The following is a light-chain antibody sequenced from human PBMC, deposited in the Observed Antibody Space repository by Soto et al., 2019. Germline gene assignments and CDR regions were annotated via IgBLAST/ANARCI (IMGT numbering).Light chain of an antibody. CDR1: SSNIGGNS. CDR2: DDN. V-gene: IGLV1-51*01. Sequence: QSFLTQPPSVSAAPGQKVTISCSGSSSNIGGNSVSWYQQLPGTAPKLLIYDDNKRPSGIPDRFSGSKSGTSATLGITGFQTGDEADYHCGSWDSSLSAYVFGTGTKVTVL. J-gene: IGLJ1*01. CDR3: GSWDSSLSAYV.